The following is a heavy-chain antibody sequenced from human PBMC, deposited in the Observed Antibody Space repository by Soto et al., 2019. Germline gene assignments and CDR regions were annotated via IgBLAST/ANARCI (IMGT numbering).Heavy chain of an antibody. CDR2: INPSGGST. J-gene: IGHJ3*01. CDR1: GYTFTSYY. Sequence: QVQLVQSGAEVKKPGASVKVSCKASGYTFTSYYMHWVRQAPGQGLEWMGIINPSGGSTSYAQKFQVRVTMTRDTSTSTVYMELSSRRSEDTAVYYCAGVRGRYYDSSAESWGQGTMVTVSS. V-gene: IGHV1-46*01. D-gene: IGHD3-22*01. CDR3: AGVRGRYYDSSAES.